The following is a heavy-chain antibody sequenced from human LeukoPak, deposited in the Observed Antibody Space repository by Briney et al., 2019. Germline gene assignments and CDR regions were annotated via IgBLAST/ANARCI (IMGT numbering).Heavy chain of an antibody. CDR3: ARDGGPNWNYHPAVWFDP. D-gene: IGHD1-7*01. V-gene: IGHV1-18*01. CDR1: GYTFTSYG. CDR2: ISAYNGNT. Sequence: GASVKVSCKASGYTFTSYGISWVRQAPGQGLEWMGWISAYNGNTNYAQKLQGRVTMTTDTSTSTAYMELRSLRSDDTAVYYCARDGGPNWNYHPAVWFDPWGQGTLVTVSS. J-gene: IGHJ5*02.